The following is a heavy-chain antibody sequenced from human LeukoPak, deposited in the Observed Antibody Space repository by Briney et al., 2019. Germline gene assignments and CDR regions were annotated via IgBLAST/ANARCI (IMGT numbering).Heavy chain of an antibody. D-gene: IGHD2-2*02. Sequence: ASAKVSCKVSGYTLTELSMHWVRQAPGKGLEWMGGFDPEDGETIYAQKFQGRVTMTEDTSTDTAYMELSSLRSEDTAVYYCATGRAAAISAYYYYGMDVWGQGTTVTVSS. CDR2: FDPEDGET. CDR3: ATGRAAAISAYYYYGMDV. J-gene: IGHJ6*02. V-gene: IGHV1-24*01. CDR1: GYTLTELS.